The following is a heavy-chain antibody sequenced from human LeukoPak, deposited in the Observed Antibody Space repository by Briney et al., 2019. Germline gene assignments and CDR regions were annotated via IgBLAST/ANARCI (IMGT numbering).Heavy chain of an antibody. CDR2: INPNSGDT. D-gene: IGHD6-19*01. CDR1: GYTFTGYS. V-gene: IGHV1-2*06. Sequence: ASVKVSCKASGYTFTGYSIHWVRQAPGQGLEWMGRINPNSGDTNYAQKFQGRVTITADESTSTAYMELSSLRSEDTAVYYCARGTYSSGWYADYYYYYGMDVWGQGTTVTVSS. J-gene: IGHJ6*02. CDR3: ARGTYSSGWYADYYYYYGMDV.